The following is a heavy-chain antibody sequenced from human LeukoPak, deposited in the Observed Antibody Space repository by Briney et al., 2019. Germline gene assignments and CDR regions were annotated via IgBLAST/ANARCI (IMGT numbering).Heavy chain of an antibody. D-gene: IGHD3-22*01. CDR3: ARSSVYYYDSSGYPDY. CDR2: IHTTGRT. CDR1: GGSISSGDHY. Sequence: SQTLSLTCSISGGSISSGDHYWTWIRQPAGKELEWIGRIHTTGRTNYNPSLKSRVYISVDTSKNQFSLKLSSVTAADTAVYYCARSSVYYYDSSGYPDYWGQGTLVTVSS. J-gene: IGHJ4*02. V-gene: IGHV4-61*02.